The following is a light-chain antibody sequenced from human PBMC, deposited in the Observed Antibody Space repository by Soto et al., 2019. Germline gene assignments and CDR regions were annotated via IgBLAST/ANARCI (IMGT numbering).Light chain of an antibody. J-gene: IGKJ2*01. V-gene: IGKV3-11*01. CDR1: QSVSTS. CDR3: QHRFNWPYT. Sequence: EIVLTQSPATLSLSPGERATLSCRASQSVSTSLAWYQQKPGQAPRLLIYDASNRATGIPARISGSGSGTDFTPTISSLEPEYFAVYYCQHRFNWPYTFGQGTKLEIK. CDR2: DAS.